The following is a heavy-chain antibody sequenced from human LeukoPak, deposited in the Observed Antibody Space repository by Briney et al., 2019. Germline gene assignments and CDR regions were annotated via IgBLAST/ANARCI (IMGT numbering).Heavy chain of an antibody. D-gene: IGHD3-10*02. CDR1: GFTFSSYE. V-gene: IGHV3-48*03. CDR2: ISSSGSTI. J-gene: IGHJ6*04. Sequence: GGSLRLSCAASGFTFSSYEMNWVRQAPGKGLEWVSYISSSGSTIYYADSVKGRFTIPRDNAKDSLYLQMNSLRAEDTAVYYCAELGITMIGGVWGKGTTVTISS. CDR3: AELGITMIGGV.